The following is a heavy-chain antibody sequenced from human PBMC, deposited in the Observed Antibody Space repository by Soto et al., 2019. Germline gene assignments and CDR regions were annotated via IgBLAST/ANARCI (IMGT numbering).Heavy chain of an antibody. J-gene: IGHJ4*02. CDR1: GFTFENYA. V-gene: IGHV3-9*01. CDR2: ISWESGII. D-gene: IGHD6-19*01. Sequence: GGSLRLSCAASGFTFENYAMHWVRQAPGKGLEWVSGISWESGIIGYADSVKGRFTISRDNAKNFLYLQMDSLRAEDTALYYCAKDNTGWSGSPIDYWGKGTLVTVSS. CDR3: AKDNTGWSGSPIDY.